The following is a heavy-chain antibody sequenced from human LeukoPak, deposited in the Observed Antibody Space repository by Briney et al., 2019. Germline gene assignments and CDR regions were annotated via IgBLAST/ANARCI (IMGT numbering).Heavy chain of an antibody. V-gene: IGHV3-30-3*01. J-gene: IGHJ4*02. CDR1: GFTFSSYA. CDR3: ARDQGGYIVVIYYFDY. D-gene: IGHD3-22*01. CDR2: ISYDGSNK. Sequence: GRSLRLSYAASGFTFSSYAFHWVRQAPGKGLEWVAVISYDGSNKYYADSVKGRFTISRDNSKNTLYLQMNSLRAEDTAVYYCARDQGGYIVVIYYFDYWGQGTLVTVSS.